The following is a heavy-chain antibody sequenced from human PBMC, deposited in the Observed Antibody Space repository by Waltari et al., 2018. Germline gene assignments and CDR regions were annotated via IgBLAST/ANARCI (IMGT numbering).Heavy chain of an antibody. D-gene: IGHD3-16*02. CDR2: MNPNSGNT. CDR1: GYPISSGY. Sequence: QVQLQESGPGLVKPSETLSLTCAVSGYPISSGYYWGWIRQPPGKGLEWMGWMNPNSGNTGYAQKFQGRVTMTRNTSISTAYMELSSLRSEDTAVYYCARGRRGYVWGSYPFDYWGQGTLVTVSS. V-gene: IGHV1-8*01. CDR3: ARGRRGYVWGSYPFDY. J-gene: IGHJ4*02.